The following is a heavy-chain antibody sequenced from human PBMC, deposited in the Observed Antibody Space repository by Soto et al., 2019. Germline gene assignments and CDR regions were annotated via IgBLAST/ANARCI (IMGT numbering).Heavy chain of an antibody. CDR2: ISYDGSNK. D-gene: IGHD3-10*01. Sequence: GGSLRLSCAASGFTFSSYGMHWVRQAPGKGLEWVAVISYDGSNKYYADSVKGRFTISRDNSKNTLYLQMNSLRAEDTAVYYCARRLVRGVISRKYYYYGMDVWGQGTTVTV. CDR1: GFTFSSYG. V-gene: IGHV3-30*03. CDR3: ARRLVRGVISRKYYYYGMDV. J-gene: IGHJ6*02.